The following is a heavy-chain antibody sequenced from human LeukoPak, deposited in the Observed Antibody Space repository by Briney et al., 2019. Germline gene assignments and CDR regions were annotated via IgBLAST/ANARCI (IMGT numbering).Heavy chain of an antibody. CDR3: ARVGFGYHQYYFDY. D-gene: IGHD2-2*01. Sequence: PSQTLSLTCAVSGGSISSGGYSWSWIRQPPGKGLEWIGYIYYSGSTYYNPSLKSRVTISVDTSKNQFSLKLSTVTAADTAVYYCARVGFGYHQYYFDYWGQGTLVTVSS. J-gene: IGHJ4*02. CDR1: GGSISSGGYS. CDR2: IYYSGST. V-gene: IGHV4-30-4*07.